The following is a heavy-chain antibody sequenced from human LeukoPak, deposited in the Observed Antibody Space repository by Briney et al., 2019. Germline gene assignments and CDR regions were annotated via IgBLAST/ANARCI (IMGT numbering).Heavy chain of an antibody. D-gene: IGHD5-12*01. J-gene: IGHJ4*02. CDR2: IYYSGST. V-gene: IGHV4-39*07. CDR1: GGSISSSSYY. Sequence: PSETLSLTCTVSGGSISSSSYYWGWIRQPPGKGLEWIGSIYYSGSTYYNPSLKSRVTISVDTSKNQFSLKLSSVTAADTAVYYCARGPHKRGGYDSGDYWGQGTLVTVSS. CDR3: ARGPHKRGGYDSGDY.